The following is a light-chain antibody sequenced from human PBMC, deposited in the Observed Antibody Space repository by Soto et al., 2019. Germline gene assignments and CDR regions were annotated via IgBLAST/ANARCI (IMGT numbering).Light chain of an antibody. CDR2: DVS. J-gene: IGKJ1*01. CDR1: QSVTAS. V-gene: IGKV1-5*01. CDR3: QQYDYSRT. Sequence: DIQMTQSPSTLSASVGDSVTITYRASQSVTASLAWYQQKPGEAPKLLIYDVSNLETGVPSRFSGSGSGTEFSLTIRSLQPDDFASYYCQQYDYSRTFGQGTKVEIK.